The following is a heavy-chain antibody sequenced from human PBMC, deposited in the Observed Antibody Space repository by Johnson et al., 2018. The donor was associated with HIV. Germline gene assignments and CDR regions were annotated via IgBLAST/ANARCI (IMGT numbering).Heavy chain of an antibody. CDR1: GFNFNIYA. V-gene: IGHV3-30-3*01. D-gene: IGHD1-26*01. CDR2: ISYDGSNK. J-gene: IGHJ3*02. Sequence: QVQLVESGGGVVQPGRSLRLSCAASGFNFNIYAMHWVRQAQGKGLEWVSVISYDGSNKYYADSVKGRITVSRDNSKNTLSLQMDSLRPEDTAVYYCARDRSPYSRVSLGGIWGQGTMVTVSS. CDR3: ARDRSPYSRVSLGGI.